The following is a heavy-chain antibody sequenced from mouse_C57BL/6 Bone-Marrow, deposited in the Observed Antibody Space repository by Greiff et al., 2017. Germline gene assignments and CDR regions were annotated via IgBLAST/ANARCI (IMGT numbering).Heavy chain of an antibody. D-gene: IGHD1-1*01. CDR1: GYTFTSYW. Sequence: VQLQQPGAELVMPGASVKLSCKASGYTFTSYWMHWVKQRPGQGLEWIGEIDPSDSYTNYNQKFKGKSTLTVAKSSSTAYMQLSNLTSEDSAVYYCARSGTTVVGDWYFDVWGTGTTVTVSS. CDR2: IDPSDSYT. V-gene: IGHV1-69*01. CDR3: ARSGTTVVGDWYFDV. J-gene: IGHJ1*03.